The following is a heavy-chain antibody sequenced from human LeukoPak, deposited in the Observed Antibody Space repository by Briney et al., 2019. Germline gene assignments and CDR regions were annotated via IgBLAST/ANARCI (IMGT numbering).Heavy chain of an antibody. J-gene: IGHJ6*02. D-gene: IGHD4-17*01. CDR3: AAGQTTVTTSYYYYYGMDV. Sequence: GTSVKVSCKASGFTFTSSAMQWVRQARGQRLEWIGWIVVGSGNINYAQKFQERVTITRDMSTSTAYMELSSLRSEDTAVYYCAAGQTTVTTSYYYYYGMDVWGQGTTATVSS. CDR2: IVVGSGNI. CDR1: GFTFTSSA. V-gene: IGHV1-58*02.